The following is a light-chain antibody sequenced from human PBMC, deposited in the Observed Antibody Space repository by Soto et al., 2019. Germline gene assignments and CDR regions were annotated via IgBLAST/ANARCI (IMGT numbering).Light chain of an antibody. Sequence: QSALTQPASVSGSPGQSITISCTGPSSDVGSYNLVSWYQQHPGKAPKLMIYEVSKRPSGVSNRFSGSKSGNTASLTISGLQAEDGADYYCCSYAGSSTPYVFGTGTKVTVL. CDR3: CSYAGSSTPYV. CDR1: SSDVGSYNL. CDR2: EVS. J-gene: IGLJ1*01. V-gene: IGLV2-23*02.